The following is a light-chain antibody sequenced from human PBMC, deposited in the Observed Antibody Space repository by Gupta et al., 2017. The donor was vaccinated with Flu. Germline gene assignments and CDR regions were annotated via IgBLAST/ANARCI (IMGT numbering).Light chain of an antibody. CDR3: QQYGTSVYT. CDR2: GAS. J-gene: IGKJ2*01. Sequence: EIVLTQSPGTLSFSPGERATLSCRASQSVNNNLLTWYQQKPGQAPRLLIYGASSRATGIPDRFSGSGSGTDFTLTISRLEPEDFAVYYCQQYGTSVYTFGPGTKVEIK. CDR1: QSVNNNL. V-gene: IGKV3-20*01.